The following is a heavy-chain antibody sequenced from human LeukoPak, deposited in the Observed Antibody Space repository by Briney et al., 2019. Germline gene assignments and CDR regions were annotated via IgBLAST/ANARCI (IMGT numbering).Heavy chain of an antibody. CDR3: AKDAQRGFDYSNSLEY. J-gene: IGHJ4*02. CDR1: GFIFNHHA. Sequence: GGSLRLSCAASGFIFNHHAMHWVRQAPGKGLEWVAVIWSDKSNRFYAGSVRGRFIISRDDSRKTVYLQMERMTAEDTAIYYCAKDAQRGFDYSNSLEYWGQGALVTVAS. CDR2: IWSDKSNR. V-gene: IGHV3-33*06. D-gene: IGHD4-11*01.